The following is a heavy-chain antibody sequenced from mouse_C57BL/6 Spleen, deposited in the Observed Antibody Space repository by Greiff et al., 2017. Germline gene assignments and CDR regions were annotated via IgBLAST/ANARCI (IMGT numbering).Heavy chain of an antibody. J-gene: IGHJ3*01. CDR2: IDPNRGGT. CDR1: GYTFTSSW. D-gene: IGHD2-4*01. V-gene: IGHV1-72*01. Sequence: QVQLQQPGAELVKPGASVKLSCKASGYTFTSSWMHWVKQRPGRGLEWIGRIDPNRGGTKYNEKFKSKATLTVDKPSSTAYMQRSSLPSEDSSVYYCASDDYDSWFAYWGQGTLVTVSA. CDR3: ASDDYDSWFAY.